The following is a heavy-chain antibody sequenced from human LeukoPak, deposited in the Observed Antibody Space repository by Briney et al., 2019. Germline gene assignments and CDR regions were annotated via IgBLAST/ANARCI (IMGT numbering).Heavy chain of an antibody. CDR1: GYIFTNYA. D-gene: IGHD4/OR15-4a*01. CDR2: INVNNGNT. Sequence: ASVKVSCKTSGYIFTNYAIHWVGQAPGQRLEWMGWINVNNGNTKYSQEFQGRVTFTRDTSASKAYMELSSLRPDDMAVFYCARERGRPDYGLDFWGQGTMVTVSS. J-gene: IGHJ3*01. CDR3: ARERGRPDYGLDF. V-gene: IGHV1-3*03.